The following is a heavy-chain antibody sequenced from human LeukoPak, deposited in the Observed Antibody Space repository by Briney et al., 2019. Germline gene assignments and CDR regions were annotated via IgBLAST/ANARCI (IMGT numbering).Heavy chain of an antibody. V-gene: IGHV3-30*04. Sequence: TGGSLRLSCVASGFTFSSYAMHWVRQAPGKGLEWVAVISYDGSNKYYADSVKGRFTISRDNSKNTLYLQMNSLRAEDTAVYYCARAVDSGSYLEYYFDYWGQGTLVTVSS. J-gene: IGHJ4*02. CDR3: ARAVDSGSYLEYYFDY. CDR2: ISYDGSNK. D-gene: IGHD1-26*01. CDR1: GFTFSSYA.